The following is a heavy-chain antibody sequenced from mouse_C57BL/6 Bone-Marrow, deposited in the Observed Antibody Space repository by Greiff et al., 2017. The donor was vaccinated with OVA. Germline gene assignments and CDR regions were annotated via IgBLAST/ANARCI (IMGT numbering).Heavy chain of an antibody. V-gene: IGHV1-15*01. CDR2: LDPEPGGT. D-gene: IGHD2-5*01. CDR3: TRGYSNYYAMDY. J-gene: IGHJ4*01. Sequence: QVQLKQSGAELVRPGASVTLSCKASGYTFTDYALHWVKQTPVHGLEWIGALDPEPGGTAYNPQSTGKALLPADKYSSTAYMELRSLTSEDSAVYYGTRGYSNYYAMDYWGQGTSVTVSS. CDR1: GYTFTDYA.